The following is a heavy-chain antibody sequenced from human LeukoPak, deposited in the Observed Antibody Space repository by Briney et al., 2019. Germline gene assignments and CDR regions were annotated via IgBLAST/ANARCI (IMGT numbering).Heavy chain of an antibody. J-gene: IGHJ1*01. Sequence: ASVKVSCKASGYTFTSYAMHWVRQAPGQRLEWMGWINAGNGNTKYSQKFQGRVTMTRNTSISTAYMELSSLRSEDTAVYYCAREGYYDSSGYSILVTWGQGTLVTVSS. CDR2: INAGNGNT. V-gene: IGHV1-3*01. D-gene: IGHD3-22*01. CDR3: AREGYYDSSGYSILVT. CDR1: GYTFTSYA.